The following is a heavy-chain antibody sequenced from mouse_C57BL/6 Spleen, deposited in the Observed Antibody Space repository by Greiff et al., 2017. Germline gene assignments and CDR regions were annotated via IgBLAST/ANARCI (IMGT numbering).Heavy chain of an antibody. CDR3: ASQSSTTVVPHWCFDV. CDR1: GFTFSSYT. D-gene: IGHD1-1*01. V-gene: IGHV5-9*01. J-gene: IGHJ1*03. Sequence: DVMLVESGGGLVKPGGSLKLSCAASGFTFSSYTMSWVRQTPEKRLEWVATISGGGGKIYYPDSVKGRFTITRDNATNTLYMQMSRRRSEDTALYYCASQSSTTVVPHWCFDVWGTGTTVTVSA. CDR2: ISGGGGKI.